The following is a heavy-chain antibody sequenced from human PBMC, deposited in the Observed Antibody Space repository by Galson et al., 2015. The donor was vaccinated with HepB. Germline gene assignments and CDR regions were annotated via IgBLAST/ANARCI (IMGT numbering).Heavy chain of an antibody. Sequence: SLRLSCAASGFTFNTYAMHWVRQAPGKRLEYLSGISSNGGGTYYADSVKGRFIISRDNSKNTLYLQMSSLRAEDTAVYYCVKDRGLRFLEWLFDYWGQGTLVTVSS. CDR1: GFTFNTYA. J-gene: IGHJ4*02. CDR3: VKDRGLRFLEWLFDY. D-gene: IGHD3-3*01. V-gene: IGHV3-64D*06. CDR2: ISSNGGGT.